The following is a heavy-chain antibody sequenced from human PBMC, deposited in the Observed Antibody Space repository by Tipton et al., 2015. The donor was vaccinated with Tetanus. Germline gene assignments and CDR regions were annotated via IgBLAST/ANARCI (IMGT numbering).Heavy chain of an antibody. V-gene: IGHV3-30*18. CDR1: GFTFSSYG. CDR3: AKDGRYCTNGVCFLDY. J-gene: IGHJ4*02. Sequence: SLRLSCAASGFTFSSYGMHWVRQAPGKGLEWVAVISYDGSNKYYADSVKGRFTISRDNSKNTLYLQMNSLRAEDTAVYYCAKDGRYCTNGVCFLDYWGQGTLVTVSS. CDR2: ISYDGSNK. D-gene: IGHD2-8*01.